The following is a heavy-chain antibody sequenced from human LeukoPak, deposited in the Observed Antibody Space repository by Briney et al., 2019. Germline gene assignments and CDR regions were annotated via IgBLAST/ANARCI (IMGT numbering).Heavy chain of an antibody. J-gene: IGHJ4*02. Sequence: RASVKVSCKASGYTFTRDYMHWVRQAPGQGLEWMGWINPNSGGTNYAPKFQGRVTMTRDTSITTAYMEVSRLRSDDTAVYYCARGTLTIFGVVEYWGQGTLVTVSS. V-gene: IGHV1-2*02. CDR3: ARGTLTIFGVVEY. CDR1: GYTFTRDY. D-gene: IGHD3-3*01. CDR2: INPNSGGT.